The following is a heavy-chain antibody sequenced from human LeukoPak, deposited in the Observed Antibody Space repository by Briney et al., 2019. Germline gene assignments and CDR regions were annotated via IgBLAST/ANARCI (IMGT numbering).Heavy chain of an antibody. J-gene: IGHJ3*02. D-gene: IGHD3-22*01. CDR3: ARGPYSYDSSGAFDI. Sequence: PSETLSLTCTVSGGSISSSSYYWGWFRQPPGKGLEWIGSIYYSGSTYYNPSLKSRVTISVDTSKNQFSLKLSSVTAADTAVYFCARGPYSYDSSGAFDIWGQGTMVTVSS. CDR1: GGSISSSSYY. V-gene: IGHV4-39*07. CDR2: IYYSGST.